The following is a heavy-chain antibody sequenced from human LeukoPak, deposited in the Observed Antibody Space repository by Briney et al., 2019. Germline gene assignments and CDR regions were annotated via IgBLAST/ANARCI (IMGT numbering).Heavy chain of an antibody. Sequence: GASVKVSCKASVYTFTSYAMHWVRQSPGQRLEWMGWINAGNGNTKYSQKFQGRVTITRDTSASTAYMELSSLRSEDTAVYYCVRAVYYDSSGYYPSLFDYWGQGTLVTVSS. D-gene: IGHD3-22*01. CDR3: VRAVYYDSSGYYPSLFDY. V-gene: IGHV1-3*01. CDR2: INAGNGNT. J-gene: IGHJ4*02. CDR1: VYTFTSYA.